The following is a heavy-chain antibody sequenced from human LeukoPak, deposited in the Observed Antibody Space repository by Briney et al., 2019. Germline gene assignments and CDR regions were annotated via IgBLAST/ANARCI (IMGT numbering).Heavy chain of an antibody. Sequence: GGSLRLSCAASGFTFSNYVMSWVRQTPGKGLEWVSSLSGGADRTYYADSVKGRFTISRDNSENTLYLQMNSLRAEDAAVYYCAKDRLQVETAQFVDWGQGTLVTVSS. CDR3: AKDRLQVETAQFVD. CDR1: GFTFSNYV. D-gene: IGHD2-2*01. CDR2: LSGGADRT. V-gene: IGHV3-23*01. J-gene: IGHJ4*02.